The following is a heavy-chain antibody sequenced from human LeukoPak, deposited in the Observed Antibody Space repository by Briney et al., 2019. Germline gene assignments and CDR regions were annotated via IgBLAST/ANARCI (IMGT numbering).Heavy chain of an antibody. CDR3: AELGITMIGGV. CDR2: ISSSGSTI. J-gene: IGHJ6*04. D-gene: IGHD3-10*02. CDR1: VFTFSSYG. V-gene: IGHV3-48*04. Sequence: GGSLRLACATSVFTFSSYGMFWVRQAPGKALEWVSYISSSGSTIYYADSVKGRFTISRDNAKNSLYLQMNSLRAEDTAVYYCAELGITMIGGVWGKGTTVTISS.